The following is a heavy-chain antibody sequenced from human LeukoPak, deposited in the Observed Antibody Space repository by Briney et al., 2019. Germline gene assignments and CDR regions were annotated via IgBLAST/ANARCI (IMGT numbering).Heavy chain of an antibody. CDR3: AKFPLIVVALAELDY. CDR2: ISGSGGST. J-gene: IGHJ4*02. D-gene: IGHD3-22*01. CDR1: GFTFSSYS. V-gene: IGHV3-23*01. Sequence: GGSLRLSCAASGFTFSSYSMNRVRQAPGKGLEWVSAISGSGGSTYYADSVKGRFTISRDNSKNTLYLQMNSLRAEDTAVYYCAKFPLIVVALAELDYWGQGTLVTVSS.